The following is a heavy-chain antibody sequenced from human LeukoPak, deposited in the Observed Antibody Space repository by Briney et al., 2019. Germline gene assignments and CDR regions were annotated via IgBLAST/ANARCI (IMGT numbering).Heavy chain of an antibody. J-gene: IGHJ4*02. CDR3: ARGPPYI. D-gene: IGHD1-1*01. Sequence: SGGSLRLSCAASGFTFRSYSMHWVRQAPGKGLEWVAVISYDGSNKYYADSVKGRFTISRDNSKNTLYLQMNSLRTEDTAVYYCARGPPYIWGQGTLVTVSS. CDR1: GFTFRSYS. CDR2: ISYDGSNK. V-gene: IGHV3-30*04.